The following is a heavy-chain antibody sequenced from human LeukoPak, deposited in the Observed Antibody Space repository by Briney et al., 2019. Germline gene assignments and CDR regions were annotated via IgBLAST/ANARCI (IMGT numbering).Heavy chain of an antibody. J-gene: IGHJ5*02. CDR1: GGSISSYY. CDR2: IYTSGTI. V-gene: IGHV4-4*07. Sequence: SETLSLTCTVSGGSISSYYWSWIRQPAGRALEWIGRIYTSGTITYNPSLKSRVTMSVDTSKNQFSLKLSSVTAADTAVYCARDSGTTGEVKFDPWGQGTLVTVSS. CDR3: ARDSGTTGEVKFDP. D-gene: IGHD3-10*01.